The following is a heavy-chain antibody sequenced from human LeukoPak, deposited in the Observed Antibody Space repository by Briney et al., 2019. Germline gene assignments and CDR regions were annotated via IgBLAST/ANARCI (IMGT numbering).Heavy chain of an antibody. Sequence: SETLSLTCAVHGGSFSGYHWNWIRQSPEKGLEWIGEINDKGRTNYNPSLKSRVPLSVDTSRKEFSLKLSAVTAADTAVYYCARDPTTVTTLPYYFDFWGQGTLVTVSS. J-gene: IGHJ4*02. CDR2: INDKGRT. V-gene: IGHV4-34*01. CDR3: ARDPTTVTTLPYYFDF. CDR1: GGSFSGYH. D-gene: IGHD4-17*01.